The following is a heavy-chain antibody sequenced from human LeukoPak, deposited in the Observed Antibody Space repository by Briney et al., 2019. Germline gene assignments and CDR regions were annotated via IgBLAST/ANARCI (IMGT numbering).Heavy chain of an antibody. J-gene: IGHJ5*02. Sequence: GGSLRLSCAASGFTFRNYWMIWVRQAPGKGLEWLGNIKGDGSENRYADSVRGRFTISRDNAQTSLYLQMNSLRAEDTAVYYCARASDPWLQLTWGQGTLVTVSS. V-gene: IGHV3-7*05. CDR3: ARASDPWLQLT. D-gene: IGHD5-24*01. CDR1: GFTFRNYW. CDR2: IKGDGSEN.